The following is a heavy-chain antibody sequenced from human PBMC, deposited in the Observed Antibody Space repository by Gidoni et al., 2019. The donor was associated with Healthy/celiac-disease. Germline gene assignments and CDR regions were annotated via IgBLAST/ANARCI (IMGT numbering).Heavy chain of an antibody. CDR3: ARDGLSPPYYDYVWGSYRRDPDAFDT. V-gene: IGHV3-7*05. Sequence: EVQLVESGGGLVQPGGSLRLSCAASGFTFSSYWMSWVRQAPGKGLEWVANIKQDGSEKHYVDSVKGRFTISRDNAKNSLYLQMNSLRAEDTAVYYCARDGLSPPYYDYVWGSYRRDPDAFDTWGQGTMVTVSS. D-gene: IGHD3-16*02. CDR2: IKQDGSEK. J-gene: IGHJ3*02. CDR1: GFTFSSYW.